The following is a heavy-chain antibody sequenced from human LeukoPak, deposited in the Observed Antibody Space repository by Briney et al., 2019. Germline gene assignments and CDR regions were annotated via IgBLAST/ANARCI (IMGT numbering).Heavy chain of an antibody. CDR2: IYTSGST. Sequence: SETLSLTCTVSGGSISSYYWSWIRQPAGKGLEGNGRIYTSGSTNYNPSLKSRVTMSVDTSKNQFSLKLSSVTAADTAVYYCARDRWFGELSHFYYMDVCGKGTTVTVSS. V-gene: IGHV4-4*07. CDR3: ARDRWFGELSHFYYMDV. D-gene: IGHD3-10*01. J-gene: IGHJ6*03. CDR1: GGSISSYY.